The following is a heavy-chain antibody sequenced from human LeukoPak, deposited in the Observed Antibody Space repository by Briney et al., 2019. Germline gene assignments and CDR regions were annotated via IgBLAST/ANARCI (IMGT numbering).Heavy chain of an antibody. CDR2: IYYSGST. CDR3: ATSGWYLLPGVY. V-gene: IGHV4-39*01. Sequence: SETLSLTCTASGGSISSSPYYWGWIRQPPGKGLEWIGSIYYSGSTYYNPSLESRVTISVDTSKNQFSLKLSSVTAADTAVYYCATSGWYLLPGVYWGQGTLVTVSS. D-gene: IGHD6-19*01. CDR1: GGSISSSPYY. J-gene: IGHJ4*02.